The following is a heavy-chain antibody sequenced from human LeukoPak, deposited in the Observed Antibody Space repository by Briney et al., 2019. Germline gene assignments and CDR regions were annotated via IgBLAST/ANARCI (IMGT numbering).Heavy chain of an antibody. Sequence: ASVKVSCKVSGYTLTELSMHWLRQAPGKGLEWMGGFDPEDGETIYAQKFQGRVTMTEDTSTDTAYMELSSLRSEDTAVYYCATGALTGSITMVRGVDRNYFDYWGQGTLVTVSS. CDR2: FDPEDGET. CDR1: GYTLTELS. J-gene: IGHJ4*02. D-gene: IGHD3-10*01. V-gene: IGHV1-24*01. CDR3: ATGALTGSITMVRGVDRNYFDY.